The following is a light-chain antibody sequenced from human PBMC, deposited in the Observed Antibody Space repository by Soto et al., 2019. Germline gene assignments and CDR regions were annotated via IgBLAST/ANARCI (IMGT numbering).Light chain of an antibody. J-gene: IGKJ5*01. V-gene: IGKV1-5*03. Sequence: IQMNNSPSTLSGSVADRVTITCRASQTISSWLAWYQQKPGKAPKLLIYKASTLKSGVPSRFSGSGSGTEFTLTISRLEPEDFAVYYCQQYGSSLTFGQGTRLEVK. CDR2: KAS. CDR3: QQYGSSLT. CDR1: QTISSW.